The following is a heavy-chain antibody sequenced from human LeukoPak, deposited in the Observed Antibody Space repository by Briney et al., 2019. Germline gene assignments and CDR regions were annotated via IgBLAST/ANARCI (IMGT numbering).Heavy chain of an antibody. J-gene: IGHJ5*02. CDR1: GYTFTSYG. D-gene: IGHD3-10*01. CDR3: ARGDYYGSPKTVAA. CDR2: INPNSGGT. Sequence: ASVKVSCKASGYTFTSYGISWVRQAPGQGLEWMGWINPNSGGTNYAQKFQGRVIMTRDTSITTVYMELSGLRSDDTAIYYCARGDYYGSPKTVAAWGQGTLVTVSS. V-gene: IGHV1-2*02.